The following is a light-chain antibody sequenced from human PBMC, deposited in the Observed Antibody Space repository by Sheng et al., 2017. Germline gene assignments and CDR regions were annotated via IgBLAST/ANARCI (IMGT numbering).Light chain of an antibody. CDR2: GAS. Sequence: EIVMAQSPATLSVSPGERVTLSCRASESVSSNLAWYQQKPGQAPRLLIYGASNRATGIPARFSGSGSGTDFTLTISSLEPEDFAVYFCHQYGSSFWTFGQGTKLEI. J-gene: IGKJ1*01. CDR1: ESVSSN. CDR3: HQYGSSFWT. V-gene: IGKV3D-15*01.